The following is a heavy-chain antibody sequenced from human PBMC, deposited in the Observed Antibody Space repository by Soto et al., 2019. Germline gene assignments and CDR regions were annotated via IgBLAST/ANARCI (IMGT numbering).Heavy chain of an antibody. D-gene: IGHD6-19*01. CDR1: GFTFSSYS. CDR3: VGIAVAGTRWDFDY. V-gene: IGHV3-48*01. Sequence: GGSLRLSCAASGFTFSSYSMNWVRQAPGKGLEWVSYISSSSSTIYYADSVKGRFTISRDNSKNTLYLQMNSLRAEDTAVYYCVGIAVAGTRWDFDYWGQGTLVTVSS. J-gene: IGHJ4*02. CDR2: ISSSSSTI.